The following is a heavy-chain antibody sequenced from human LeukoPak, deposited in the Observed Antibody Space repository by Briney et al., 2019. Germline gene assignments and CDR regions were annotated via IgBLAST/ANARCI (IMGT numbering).Heavy chain of an antibody. CDR1: GVTVSDNY. Sequence: GGSLRLSCAASGVTVSDNYMSWVRQAPGKGLEWVSLIYSGGSTYYADSVKGRFTISRDNSKNTLYLQMNSLRAEDTAVYYCAKDQAGPGTYSSSWYEGDAFDIWAKGQWSPSLQ. CDR3: AKDQAGPGTYSSSWYEGDAFDI. D-gene: IGHD6-13*01. J-gene: IGHJ3*02. V-gene: IGHV3-53*01. CDR2: IYSGGST.